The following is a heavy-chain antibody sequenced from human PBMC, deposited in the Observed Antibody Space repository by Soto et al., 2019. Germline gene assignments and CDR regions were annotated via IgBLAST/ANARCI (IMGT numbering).Heavy chain of an antibody. CDR2: INHSGST. V-gene: IGHV4-34*01. CDR1: GGSFSDYY. Sequence: SECLSLTCAVYGGSFSDYYWTWIRQPPGKGLEWIGEINHSGSTTYNPSLKSRVTISVDTSKNQFSLKLSSVTAADTAVYYCARGPNIRTFDYWGHGTLVTVSS. J-gene: IGHJ4*01. CDR3: ARGPNIRTFDY.